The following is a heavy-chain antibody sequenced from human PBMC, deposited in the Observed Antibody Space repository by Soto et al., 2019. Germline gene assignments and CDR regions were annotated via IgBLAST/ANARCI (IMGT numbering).Heavy chain of an antibody. V-gene: IGHV3-48*02. CDR1: GFTFSSCW. CDR3: ARDSRNYLNWFDP. D-gene: IGHD4-4*01. J-gene: IGHJ5*02. Sequence: GGSLRLSCAASGFTFSSCWMTWVRQAPGKGLEWVSYISSSSSTIYYADSVKGRFTISRDNAKNSLYLQMNSLRDEDTAVYYCARDSRNYLNWFDPWGQGTLVTVSS. CDR2: ISSSSSTI.